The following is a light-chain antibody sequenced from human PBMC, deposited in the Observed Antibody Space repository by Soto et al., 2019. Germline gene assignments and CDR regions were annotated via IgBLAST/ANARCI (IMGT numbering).Light chain of an antibody. CDR1: QGISSA. V-gene: IGKV1-13*02. CDR2: DAS. CDR3: QQFNSYPPL. Sequence: AIQLTQSPSSLSASVGDRVTITCRASQGISSALAWYQQKPGKAPKLLIYDASSLESGVPSRFSGSGSGTDFTLTISSLPPEDFATYYCQQFNSYPPLFGGGTKVEIK. J-gene: IGKJ4*01.